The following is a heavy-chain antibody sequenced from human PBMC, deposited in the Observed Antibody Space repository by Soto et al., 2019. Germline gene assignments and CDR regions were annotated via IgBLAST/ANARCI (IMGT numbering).Heavy chain of an antibody. J-gene: IGHJ4*02. CDR2: IIPVSGAA. CDR3: ATALGCRSTSCTLDY. CDR1: GGTFGSYA. V-gene: IGHV1-69*01. D-gene: IGHD2-2*01. Sequence: QVQLVQSGAEVKKPGSSVKVSCKASGGTFGSYAFSWVRQAPGQGLEWMGGIIPVSGAAHYAQKFQGRVTITADESTSTAYMEPTNLSSQDTAVYYCATALGCRSTSCTLDYWGQGTRVIVSS.